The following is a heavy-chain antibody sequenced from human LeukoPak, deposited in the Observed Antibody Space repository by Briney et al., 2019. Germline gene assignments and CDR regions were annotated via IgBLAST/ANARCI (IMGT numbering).Heavy chain of an antibody. Sequence: PGGSLRLSCAASGFTFSSYSMNWVRQAPGKGLEWVSSISSSSSYIYYADSVKGRFTISRDNAKNSLYLQMNSLRAEDTAVYYCARWGRLTVTLIDYWGQGTLVTVSS. CDR1: GFTFSSYS. CDR2: ISSSSSYI. V-gene: IGHV3-21*01. CDR3: ARWGRLTVTLIDY. D-gene: IGHD4-4*01. J-gene: IGHJ4*02.